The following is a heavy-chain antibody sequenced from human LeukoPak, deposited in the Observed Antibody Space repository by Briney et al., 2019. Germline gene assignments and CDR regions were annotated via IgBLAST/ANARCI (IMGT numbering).Heavy chain of an antibody. J-gene: IGHJ6*03. CDR3: ARDVYGSGSWGYYYYYYYMDV. CDR1: GGSISNSCYY. CDR2: VYYSGST. Sequence: SETLSLTCTVSGGSISNSCYYWGWIRQPPGKGLEWIGSVYYSGSTYYNPSLKSRVTISVDTSKNQFSLKLSSVTAADTAVYYCARDVYGSGSWGYYYYYYYMDVWGKGTTVTVSS. D-gene: IGHD3-10*01. V-gene: IGHV4-39*07.